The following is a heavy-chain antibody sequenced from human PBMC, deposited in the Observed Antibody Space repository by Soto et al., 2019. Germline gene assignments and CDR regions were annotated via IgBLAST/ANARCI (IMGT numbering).Heavy chain of an antibody. CDR1: GFTFSSYS. D-gene: IGHD2-15*01. CDR2: ISSSSSTI. J-gene: IGHJ4*02. Sequence: EVQLVESGGGLVQPGGSLRLSCAASGFTFSSYSMNWVRQAPGKGLEWVSYISSSSSTIYYADSVKGRFTISRDNAKNSLDLQMNSRRDEDTAVYYCVATRGDCSGGSCYSFDYWGQGTLVTVSS. CDR3: VATRGDCSGGSCYSFDY. V-gene: IGHV3-48*02.